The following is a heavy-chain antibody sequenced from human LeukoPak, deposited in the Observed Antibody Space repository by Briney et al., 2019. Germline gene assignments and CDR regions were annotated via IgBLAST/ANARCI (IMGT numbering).Heavy chain of an antibody. CDR1: GYTFTGYY. J-gene: IGHJ4*02. CDR2: INPNGDT. D-gene: IGHD5-18*01. V-gene: IGHV1-46*01. CDR3: ARAAGDTYGYRYYSDY. Sequence: ASVKVSCKASGYTFTGYYMHWVRQAPGQGLEWMGLINPNGDTNYAQKFQGRVTMTRDTSTSTVYMDLSSLRSEDTAVYYCARAAGDTYGYRYYSDYWGQGTLVSVSS.